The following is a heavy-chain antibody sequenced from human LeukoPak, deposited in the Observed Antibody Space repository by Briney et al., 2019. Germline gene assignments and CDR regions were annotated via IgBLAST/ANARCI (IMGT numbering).Heavy chain of an antibody. J-gene: IGHJ3*02. Sequence: EASVKVSCKASGYTFTSYYMHWVRQAPGQGLEWMGIINPSGGSTSYAQKFQGRVTMTRDTSTSAVYMELSSLRSEDTAVYYCARTESLDAFDIWGQGTMVTVSS. CDR1: GYTFTSYY. V-gene: IGHV1-46*01. CDR3: ARTESLDAFDI. CDR2: INPSGGST.